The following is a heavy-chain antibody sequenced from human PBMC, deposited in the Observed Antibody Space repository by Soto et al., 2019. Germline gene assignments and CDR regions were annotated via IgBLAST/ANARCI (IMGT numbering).Heavy chain of an antibody. CDR3: ARQSGMDV. D-gene: IGHD5-12*01. CDR2: IFPGDSDT. J-gene: IGHJ6*02. Sequence: PGESLKISCKTSGYNFGGYWIGWVRQMPGKGLEWLGIIFPGDSDTKYSPSFQGQVIISADKSIRTAYLQWSSLKASDTAIYYCARQSGMDVWGQGTTVTVS. V-gene: IGHV5-51*01. CDR1: GYNFGGYW.